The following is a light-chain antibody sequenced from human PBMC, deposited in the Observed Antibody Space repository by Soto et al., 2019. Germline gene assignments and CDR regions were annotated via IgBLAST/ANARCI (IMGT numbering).Light chain of an antibody. CDR2: SAS. J-gene: IGKJ4*01. V-gene: IGKV1-39*01. Sequence: DIQMTQSPSSLSASVGDRVTITCRANQTIGSYLNWFQQTPRNAPKFXIYSASNLQSGVPSRFSGSGAGTDCTRTINSLLPEDFATDYCQQSYSTTLTFGGGTKVDIK. CDR1: QTIGSY. CDR3: QQSYSTTLT.